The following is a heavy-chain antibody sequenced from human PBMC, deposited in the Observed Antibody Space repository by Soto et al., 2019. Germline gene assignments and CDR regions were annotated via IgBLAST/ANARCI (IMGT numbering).Heavy chain of an antibody. V-gene: IGHV1-69*13. D-gene: IGHD5-12*01. CDR2: IIPIFGTA. CDR3: ARRDGYRRTFDY. Sequence: SVKVSCKASGGTFSSYAISWVRQAPGQGLEWMGGIIPIFGTANYAQKFQGRVTITADESTSTAYMELSSLRSEDTAVYYCARRDGYRRTFDYWGQGTLVTVSS. J-gene: IGHJ4*02. CDR1: GGTFSSYA.